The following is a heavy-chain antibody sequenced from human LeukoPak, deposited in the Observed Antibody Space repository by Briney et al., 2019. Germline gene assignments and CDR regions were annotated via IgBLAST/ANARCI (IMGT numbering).Heavy chain of an antibody. CDR1: GGSISSGSYY. Sequence: PSETLSLTCTVSGGSISSGSYYWSWIRQPAGKGLEWIGRIYTSGSTNYNPSLKSRVTISVDTSKNQFSLKLSPVTAADTAVYYCARAGAYSYGSEYYFDYWGQGTLVTVSS. CDR2: IYTSGST. CDR3: ARAGAYSYGSEYYFDY. V-gene: IGHV4-61*02. D-gene: IGHD5-18*01. J-gene: IGHJ4*02.